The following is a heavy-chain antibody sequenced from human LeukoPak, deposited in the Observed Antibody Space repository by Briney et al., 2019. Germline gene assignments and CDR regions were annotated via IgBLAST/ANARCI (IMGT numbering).Heavy chain of an antibody. CDR1: GFTFSSYA. CDR2: LSGSGDTT. Sequence: GGSLRLSCTASGFTFSSYAMSWVRQAPGKGLEWVSSLSGSGDTTYYADSVKGRFTISRDNAKNSLYLQMNSLRAEDTAVYYCVRDPTRAECSDGSRYLDYWGQGTLVSVSS. D-gene: IGHD2-15*01. CDR3: VRDPTRAECSDGSRYLDY. V-gene: IGHV3-23*01. J-gene: IGHJ4*02.